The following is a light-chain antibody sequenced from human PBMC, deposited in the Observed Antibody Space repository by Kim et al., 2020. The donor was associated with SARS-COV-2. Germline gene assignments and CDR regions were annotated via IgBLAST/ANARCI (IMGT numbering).Light chain of an antibody. CDR3: QQYHNWPET. CDR1: QSVTNS. Sequence: SVSPGKRATLSCWASQSVTNSLAWYQQKPGQAPRLLIYGASTRAAGLPARFSGSGFATQFTLTISSLQSEDFALYYCQQYHNWPETFGQGTKLEI. CDR2: GAS. J-gene: IGKJ2*01. V-gene: IGKV3-15*01.